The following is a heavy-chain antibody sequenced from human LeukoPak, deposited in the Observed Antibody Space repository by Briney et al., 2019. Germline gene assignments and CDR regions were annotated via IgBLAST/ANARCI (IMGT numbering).Heavy chain of an antibody. CDR2: IYYSGST. CDR1: GGSISSSNYY. V-gene: IGHV4-39*07. J-gene: IGHJ4*02. CDR3: ARAPTTYCLSTSCQPYFDF. D-gene: IGHD2-2*01. Sequence: PSETLSLTCTVSGGSISSSNYYWGWVRQPPGRGLEGIGSIYYSGSTYYDPSLKSRVTISVDTSKNQFSLKLSSVTAADTAVYYCARAPTTYCLSTSCQPYFDFWGQGTLVTVSS.